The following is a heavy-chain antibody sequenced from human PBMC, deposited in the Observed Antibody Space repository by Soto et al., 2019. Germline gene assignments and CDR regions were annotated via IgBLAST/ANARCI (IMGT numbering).Heavy chain of an antibody. D-gene: IGHD6-13*01. CDR3: AKENAAPGGAFDI. CDR2: ISSGGGNT. V-gene: IGHV3-23*01. CDR1: GFTFSSYA. Sequence: EVQLLESGGGLVQPGGSLRLSCAASGFTFSSYAMSWVRQAPGKGLEWVSAISSGGGNTYYADSVKGRFTISRDNSKNTLYLQMNSLRAEDTAVYYCAKENAAPGGAFDIWGQGKMVTVSS. J-gene: IGHJ3*02.